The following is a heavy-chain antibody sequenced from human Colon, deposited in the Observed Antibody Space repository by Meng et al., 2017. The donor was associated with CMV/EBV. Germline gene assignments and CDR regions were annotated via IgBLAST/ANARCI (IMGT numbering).Heavy chain of an antibody. CDR1: GFTFSSYA. CDR2: ISYDGSNK. D-gene: IGHD6-13*01. Sequence: GESLKISCAASGFTFSSYAMHWVRQAPGKGLEWVAVISYDGSNKYYADSVKGRFTISRDNAKNSLYLQMNSLTAEDMALYYCAKDRGKQHRGPFDHWGQGTLVTVSS. J-gene: IGHJ4*02. CDR3: AKDRGKQHRGPFDH. V-gene: IGHV3-30-3*01.